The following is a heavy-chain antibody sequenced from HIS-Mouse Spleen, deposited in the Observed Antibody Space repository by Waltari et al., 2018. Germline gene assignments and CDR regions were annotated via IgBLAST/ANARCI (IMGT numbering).Heavy chain of an antibody. CDR1: GGSISSSSYY. CDR2: IYYRGST. D-gene: IGHD6-13*01. J-gene: IGHJ2*01. Sequence: QLQLQESGPGLVKPSETLSLTCTVSGGSISSSSYYGGWIRQPPGKGLEWIGSIYYRGSTYYNPSLKSRVTISVDTSKNQFSLKLSSVTAADTAVYYCAREIPYSSSWYDWYFDLWGRGTLLTVSS. CDR3: AREIPYSSSWYDWYFDL. V-gene: IGHV4-39*07.